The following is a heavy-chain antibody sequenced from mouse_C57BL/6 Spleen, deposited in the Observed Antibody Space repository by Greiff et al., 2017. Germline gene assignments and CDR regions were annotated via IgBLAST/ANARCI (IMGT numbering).Heavy chain of an antibody. CDR2: IYPGDGDT. CDR3: AREGTDYPWFAY. D-gene: IGHD2-4*01. Sequence: QVQLKQSGAELVKPGASVKISCKASGYAFSSYWMNWVKQRPGKGLEWIGQIYPGDGDTNYNGKFKGKATLTADKSSSTAYMQLSSLTSEDSAVYFCAREGTDYPWFAYWGQGTLVTVSA. V-gene: IGHV1-80*01. J-gene: IGHJ3*01. CDR1: GYAFSSYW.